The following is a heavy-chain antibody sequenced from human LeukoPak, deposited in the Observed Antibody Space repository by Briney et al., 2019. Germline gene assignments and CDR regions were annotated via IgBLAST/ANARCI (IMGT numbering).Heavy chain of an antibody. Sequence: GGSLRLSCAASGFTVSSNYMSWVRQAPGKGLEWVSIIYSGGSTFYADSVKGRFTISRDNSKNTLYLQMNSLRAEDTAVYYCARGGSYLSALDIWGQGTMVTVSS. J-gene: IGHJ3*02. CDR3: ARGGSYLSALDI. CDR2: IYSGGST. D-gene: IGHD1-26*01. CDR1: GFTVSSNY. V-gene: IGHV3-53*01.